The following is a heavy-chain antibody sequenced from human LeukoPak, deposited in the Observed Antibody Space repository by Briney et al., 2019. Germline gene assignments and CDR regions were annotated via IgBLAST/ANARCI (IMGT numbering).Heavy chain of an antibody. CDR3: ARERLRTHSGFEY. CDR1: GFTFSTYW. CDR2: IKEDGSQK. D-gene: IGHD3-16*01. J-gene: IGHJ4*02. Sequence: GGSLRLSCAATGFTFSTYWMSWVRQAPGKGLEWVANIKEDGSQKNYVDSVKGRFTISRDNAKNSLHLQMNNLRADDTAVYYCARERLRTHSGFEYWGQGTLVTVSS. V-gene: IGHV3-7*05.